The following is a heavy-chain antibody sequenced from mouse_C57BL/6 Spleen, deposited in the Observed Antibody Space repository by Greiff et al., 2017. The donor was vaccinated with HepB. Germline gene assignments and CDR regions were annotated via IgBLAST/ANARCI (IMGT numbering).Heavy chain of an antibody. Sequence: EVQRVESGGGLVKPGGSLKLSCAASGFTFSSYTMSWVRQTPEKRLEWVATISGGGGNTYYPDSVKGRFTISRDNAKNTLYLQMSSLRSEDTALYYCARYDYDGAWFAYWGQGTLVTVSA. D-gene: IGHD2-4*01. CDR3: ARYDYDGAWFAY. CDR1: GFTFSSYT. CDR2: ISGGGGNT. V-gene: IGHV5-9*01. J-gene: IGHJ3*01.